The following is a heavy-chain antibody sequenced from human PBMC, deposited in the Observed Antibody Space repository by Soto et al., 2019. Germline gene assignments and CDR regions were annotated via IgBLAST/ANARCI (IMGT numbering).Heavy chain of an antibody. CDR3: AKIGPNWYFDL. Sequence: EVQLLESGGGLVQPGGSLRLSCAASGFTFNSYVMSWVRQAPGKGLDWVSDIRGSGDITHYADSVKGRFSISRDSSRNTLYLQMNSPSAEDTALYYCAKIGPNWYFDLWGRGTLVTVSS. V-gene: IGHV3-23*01. CDR2: IRGSGDIT. J-gene: IGHJ2*01. CDR1: GFTFNSYV.